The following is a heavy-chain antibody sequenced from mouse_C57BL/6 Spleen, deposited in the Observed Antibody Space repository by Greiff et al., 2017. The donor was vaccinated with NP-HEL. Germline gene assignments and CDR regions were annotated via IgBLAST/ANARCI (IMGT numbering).Heavy chain of an antibody. D-gene: IGHD1-1*01. J-gene: IGHJ2*01. CDR2: IYPRSGNT. V-gene: IGHV1-81*01. Sequence: VQVVESGAELARPGASVKLSCKASGYTFTSYGISWVKQRTGQGLEWIGEIYPRSGNTYYNEKFKGKATLTADKSSSTAYMELRSLTSEDSAVYFCARSKDYGSLFDYWGQGTTLTVSS. CDR1: GYTFTSYG. CDR3: ARSKDYGSLFDY.